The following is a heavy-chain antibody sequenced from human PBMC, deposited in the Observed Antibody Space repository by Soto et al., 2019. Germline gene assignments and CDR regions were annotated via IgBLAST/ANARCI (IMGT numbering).Heavy chain of an antibody. Sequence: QVQLVQSGAEVKKPGASVKVSCKASGYTFTSYDINWVRQATGQGLEWMGWMNPNSGNTGYAQKFQDRVTMTRNTSISTAYMELSSLRSEDTAVYYCASPCGSCSHDAFDIWGQGTMVTVSS. CDR2: MNPNSGNT. D-gene: IGHD2-15*01. V-gene: IGHV1-8*01. CDR1: GYTFTSYD. J-gene: IGHJ3*02. CDR3: ASPCGSCSHDAFDI.